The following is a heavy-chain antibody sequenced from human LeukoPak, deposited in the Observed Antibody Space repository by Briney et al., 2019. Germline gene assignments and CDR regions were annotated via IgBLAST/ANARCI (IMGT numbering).Heavy chain of an antibody. CDR3: ARVGPDYGSGSYYRFGLGY. CDR1: GFTLSTAS. J-gene: IGHJ4*02. Sequence: GGSLRLSCVAPGFTLSTASMNWVRQAPGKGLEWISHLDKGGNVMYYAASVKGRFTISRDSAKNSLYLQMDSLRAEDTAVYYCARVGPDYGSGSYYRFGLGYWGQGTLVTVSS. CDR2: LDKGGNVM. D-gene: IGHD3-10*01. V-gene: IGHV3-48*04.